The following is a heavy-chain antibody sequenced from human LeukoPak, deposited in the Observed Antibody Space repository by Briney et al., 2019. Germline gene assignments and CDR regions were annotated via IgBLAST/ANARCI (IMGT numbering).Heavy chain of an antibody. D-gene: IGHD3-22*01. CDR2: TYYRSKWYN. V-gene: IGHV6-1*01. CDR3: ARDTPSYYYDSSGYYLSAPFDY. Sequence: SQTLSLTCAISRDSHSSNSAAWNWITQSPSRGLEWLGRTYYRSKWYNDYAVSVKSRITINPDTSKNQFSLQLNSVTPEDTAVYYCARDTPSYYYDSSGYYLSAPFDYWGQGTLVTVSS. J-gene: IGHJ4*02. CDR1: RDSHSSNSAA.